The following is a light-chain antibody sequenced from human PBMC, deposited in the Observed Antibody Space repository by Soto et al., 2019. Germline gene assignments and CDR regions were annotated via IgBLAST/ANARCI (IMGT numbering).Light chain of an antibody. CDR2: GAS. CDR3: QQYHSSPPK. J-gene: IGKJ1*01. V-gene: IGKV3-20*01. Sequence: EIVLTQSPGTLSLSPGERATFSCRASQSVTSSYLAWYQQKPGQAPRLLIYGASSRATGIPDRFSGSGSGTDFTLTISRLEPEDFAVYYCQQYHSSPPKFGQGTKVDI. CDR1: QSVTSSY.